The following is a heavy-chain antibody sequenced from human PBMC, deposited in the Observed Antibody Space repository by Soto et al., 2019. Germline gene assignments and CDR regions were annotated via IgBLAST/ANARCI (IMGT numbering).Heavy chain of an antibody. J-gene: IGHJ3*02. Sequence: GGSLRLSCAVSGFTFEDYAMHWVRQAPGKGLEWVSGISWDSRSVAYADSVKGRFAISRDNAENSLHLQMNSLRAEDTAVYYCAKDSIRRSFSRSSTRARDAFDIWGQGTMVTVSS. CDR3: AKDSIRRSFSRSSTRARDAFDI. V-gene: IGHV3-9*01. CDR2: ISWDSRSV. D-gene: IGHD6-6*01. CDR1: GFTFEDYA.